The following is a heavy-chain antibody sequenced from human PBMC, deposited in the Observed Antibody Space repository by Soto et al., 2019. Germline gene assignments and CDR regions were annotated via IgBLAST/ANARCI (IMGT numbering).Heavy chain of an antibody. CDR3: ARDQQQLVRGVFDY. V-gene: IGHV3-30-3*01. CDR1: GFTFSSYA. Sequence: GESLKISCAASGFTFSSYAMHWVRQAPGKGLEWVAVISYDGSNKYYADSVKGRFTISRDNSKNTLYLQMNSLRAEDTAVYYCARDQQQLVRGVFDYWGQGTLVTVSS. CDR2: ISYDGSNK. D-gene: IGHD6-13*01. J-gene: IGHJ4*02.